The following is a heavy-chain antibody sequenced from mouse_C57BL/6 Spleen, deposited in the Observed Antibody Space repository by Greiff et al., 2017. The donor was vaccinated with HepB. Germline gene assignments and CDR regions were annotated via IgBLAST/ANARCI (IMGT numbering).Heavy chain of an antibody. CDR1: GFTFSDYG. J-gene: IGHJ3*01. CDR3: ASSTGTPFAY. V-gene: IGHV5-17*01. D-gene: IGHD4-1*02. CDR2: ISSGSSTI. Sequence: EVKLVESGGGLVKPGGSLKLSCAASGFTFSDYGMHWVRQAPEKGLEWVAYISSGSSTIYYADTVKGRFTISRDNAKNTLFLQMTRLRSEDTAMYYCASSTGTPFAYWGQGTLVTVSA.